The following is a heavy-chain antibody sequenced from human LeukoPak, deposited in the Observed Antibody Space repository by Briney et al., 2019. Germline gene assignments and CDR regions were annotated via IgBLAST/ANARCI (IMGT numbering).Heavy chain of an antibody. D-gene: IGHD3-10*01. J-gene: IGHJ4*02. CDR2: IKQDGSEK. V-gene: IGHV3-7*03. CDR3: AKDRITMVRGVITPHDY. CDR1: GFTFSSYW. Sequence: PGGSLRLSCAASGFTFSSYWMSRVRQAPGKGLEWVANIKQDGSEKYYVDSVKGRFTISRDNAKNSLYLQMNSLRAEDTAVYYCAKDRITMVRGVITPHDYWGQGTLVTVSS.